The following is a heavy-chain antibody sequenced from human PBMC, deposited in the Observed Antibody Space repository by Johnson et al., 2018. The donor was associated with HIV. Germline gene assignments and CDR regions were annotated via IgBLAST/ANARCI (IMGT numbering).Heavy chain of an antibody. CDR3: ARDPSTAAADSKDAFDI. CDR1: GFTFSSYA. V-gene: IGHV3-30*04. Sequence: QVQLVESGGGVVQPGRSLRLSCAASGFTFSSYAMHWVRQAPGKGLEWVAVISYDGSNKYYADSVRGRFTISRDNAKNSLSLQMDSLRAEDTAVYYCARDPSTAAADSKDAFDIWGQGTMVTVSS. J-gene: IGHJ3*02. CDR2: ISYDGSNK. D-gene: IGHD6-13*01.